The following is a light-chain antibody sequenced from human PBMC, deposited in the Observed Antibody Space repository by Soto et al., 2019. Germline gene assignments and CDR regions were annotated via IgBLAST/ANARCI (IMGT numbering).Light chain of an antibody. J-gene: IGLJ3*02. CDR2: EVI. V-gene: IGLV2-14*01. CDR1: SSDVGRYDY. CDR3: SSFTSGNTWV. Sequence: QSVLTQPAYVSGSPGQSITISCTGTSSDVGRYDYVSWFQQHPGRAPKLLIYEVINRPSGVSVRFSGSKSGNTASLTISGLQAEDEADFYCSSFTSGNTWVFGGGTQLTVL.